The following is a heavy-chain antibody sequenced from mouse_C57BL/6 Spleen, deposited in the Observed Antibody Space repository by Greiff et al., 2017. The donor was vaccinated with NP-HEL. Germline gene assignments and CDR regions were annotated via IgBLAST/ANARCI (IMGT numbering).Heavy chain of an antibody. CDR1: GYSITSGYG. V-gene: IGHV3-2*02. CDR3: ARTARIKY. CDR2: ISYSGST. J-gene: IGHJ2*01. Sequence: VQLKDSGPGLVKPSQSLSLPCTVTGYSITSGYGWNWIRQFPGNKLEWMGYISYSGSTNYNPSLKSRITITRDTSKNQFFLQLNSVTTEDTATYYWARTARIKYWGQGTTLTVSS. D-gene: IGHD1-2*01.